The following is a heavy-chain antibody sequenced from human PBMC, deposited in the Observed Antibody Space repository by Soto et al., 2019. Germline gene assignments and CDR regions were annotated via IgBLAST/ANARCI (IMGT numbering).Heavy chain of an antibody. CDR1: GFTFSSYG. CDR2: ISYDGSNK. J-gene: IGHJ5*02. Sequence: ESGGGVVQPGRSLRLSCAASGFTFSSYGMHWVRQAPGKGLEWVAVISYDGSNKYYADSVKGRFTISRDNSKNTLYLQMNSLRADDTAVYYCAKDLGGSGSYPGGWFDPWGQGTLVTVSS. CDR3: AKDLGGSGSYPGGWFDP. V-gene: IGHV3-30*18. D-gene: IGHD3-10*01.